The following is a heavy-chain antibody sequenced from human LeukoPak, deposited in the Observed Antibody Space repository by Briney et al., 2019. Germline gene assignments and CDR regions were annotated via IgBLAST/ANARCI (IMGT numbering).Heavy chain of an antibody. D-gene: IGHD3-10*01. CDR2: ISGSGGST. CDR3: AKKESGGFGELLLDY. J-gene: IGHJ4*02. CDR1: GFTVSSNY. Sequence: GGSLRLSCAASGFTVSSNYMSWVRQAPGKGLEWVSAISGSGGSTYYADSVKGRFTISRDNSKNTLYLQMNSLRAEDTAVYYCAKKESGGFGELLLDYWGQGTLVTVSS. V-gene: IGHV3-23*01.